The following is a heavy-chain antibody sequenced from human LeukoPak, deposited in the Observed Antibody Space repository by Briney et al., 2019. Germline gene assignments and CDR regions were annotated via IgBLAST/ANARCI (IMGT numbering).Heavy chain of an antibody. Sequence: PGGSLRLSCAASGFTFSSYGMHWVRQAPGKGLEWVAFIRYDGSNKYYADSVKGRFTISRGNSKNTLYLQMNSLRAEDTAMYYCAKDRDDFWSGYWDYWGQGTLVTVSS. V-gene: IGHV3-30*02. J-gene: IGHJ4*02. D-gene: IGHD3-3*01. CDR1: GFTFSSYG. CDR3: AKDRDDFWSGYWDY. CDR2: IRYDGSNK.